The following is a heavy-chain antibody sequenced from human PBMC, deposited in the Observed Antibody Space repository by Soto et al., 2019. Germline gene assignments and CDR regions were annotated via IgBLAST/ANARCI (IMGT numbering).Heavy chain of an antibody. CDR1: GYTFTSYG. CDR3: ARDQEGITMIVGGT. D-gene: IGHD3-22*01. CDR2: ISVYNGNT. J-gene: IGHJ5*02. V-gene: IGHV1-18*01. Sequence: ASVKVSCKASGYTFTSYGISWVRQAPGQGLEWMGWISVYNGNTNYAQKLQGRVTMTTDTSTSTAYMELRSLRSDDTAVYYCARDQEGITMIVGGTWGQGTLVTVS.